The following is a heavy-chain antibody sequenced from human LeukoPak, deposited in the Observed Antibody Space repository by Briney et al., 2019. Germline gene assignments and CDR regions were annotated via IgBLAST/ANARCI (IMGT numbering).Heavy chain of an antibody. CDR1: GVSFSDYY. CDR2: IFYTGRT. D-gene: IGHD4-17*01. J-gene: IGHJ5*02. V-gene: IGHV4-59*01. Sequence: SETLSLTCSVSGVSFSDYYWTWIRQAPGKGLEWIGYIFYTGRTHYNPSFKSRVSISLDTSKNQFSLKLSSVTAADTAVYYCARVPDYGDYLNWFDPWGQGTLVTVSS. CDR3: ARVPDYGDYLNWFDP.